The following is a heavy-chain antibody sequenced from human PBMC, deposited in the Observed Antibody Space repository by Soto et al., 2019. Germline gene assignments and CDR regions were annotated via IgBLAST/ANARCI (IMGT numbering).Heavy chain of an antibody. CDR2: IYSGGST. Sequence: GGSLRLSCAASVFTVSSNYMSWVRQAPGKGLEWVSVIYSGGSTYYADSVKGRFTISRDNSKNTLYLQTNSLRAEDTAVYYCAGIRETGYGMDVWGQGTTVTVSS. CDR1: VFTVSSNY. V-gene: IGHV3-53*01. CDR3: AGIRETGYGMDV. J-gene: IGHJ6*02.